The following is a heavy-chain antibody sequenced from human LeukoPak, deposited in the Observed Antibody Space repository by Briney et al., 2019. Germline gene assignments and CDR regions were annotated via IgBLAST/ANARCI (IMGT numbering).Heavy chain of an antibody. J-gene: IGHJ4*02. D-gene: IGHD6-6*01. CDR1: GFTFDDYA. CDR3: AKEGSSSAFDY. CDR2: ISGSGGST. Sequence: GGSLRLSCGVSGFTFDDYAMSWVRQAPGKGLEWVSAISGSGGSTYYADSVKGRFTISRDNSKNTLYLQMNSLRAEDTAVYYCAKEGSSSAFDYWGQGTLVTVSS. V-gene: IGHV3-23*01.